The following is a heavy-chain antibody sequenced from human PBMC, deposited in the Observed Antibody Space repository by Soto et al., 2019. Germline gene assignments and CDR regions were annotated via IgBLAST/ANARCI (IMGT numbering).Heavy chain of an antibody. CDR2: IGTAGDT. CDR3: ARVPFDL. V-gene: IGHV3-13*01. J-gene: IGHJ2*01. Sequence: EVQLVESGGGLVQPGGSLRLSCAASGFTFSSYAMHWVRQATGKGLEWVSAIGTAGDTYYTGSVTGRFTISRENAKNSFYLQMNSLRAEDTAGYYCARVPFDLWGRGTLVTVSS. CDR1: GFTFSSYA.